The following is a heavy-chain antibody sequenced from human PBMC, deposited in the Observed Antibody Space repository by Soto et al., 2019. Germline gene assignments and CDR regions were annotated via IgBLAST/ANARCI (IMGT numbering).Heavy chain of an antibody. V-gene: IGHV3-21*01. D-gene: IGHD1-1*01. CDR3: ARSTSLGGMDV. CDR1: GFSFSTYS. CDR2: IRRSGDYT. J-gene: IGHJ6*02. Sequence: EVQLVESGGGLVMPGGSLRLSCIASGFSFSTYSMNWVRQAPGKGLEWVSSIRRSGDYTYYADSLKGRFTISRDNAKNSLSLQMISLRAGDTAVYYCARSTSLGGMDVWGQGTTVTVSS.